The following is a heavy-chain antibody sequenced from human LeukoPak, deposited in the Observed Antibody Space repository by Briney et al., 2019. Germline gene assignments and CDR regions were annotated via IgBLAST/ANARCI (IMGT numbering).Heavy chain of an antibody. CDR3: ARGDRKQQLANYYYYGMDV. J-gene: IGHJ6*02. Sequence: SETLSLTCAVYGGSFSGYYWSWIRQPPGKGLEWIGGINHSGSTNYNPSLKSRVTISADTSKNQFSLKLSSVTAADTAVYYCARGDRKQQLANYYYYGMDVWGQGTTVTVSS. D-gene: IGHD6-13*01. CDR2: INHSGST. CDR1: GGSFSGYY. V-gene: IGHV4-34*01.